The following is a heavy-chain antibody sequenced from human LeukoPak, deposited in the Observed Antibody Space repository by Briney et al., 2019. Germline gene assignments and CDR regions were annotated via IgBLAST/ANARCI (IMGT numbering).Heavy chain of an antibody. CDR3: ARARPGYDTPPYYFDF. Sequence: ETGGSLRLSCATSGFTFSSYSMNWVRQAPGKGLEWISYIISSSSVIYYADSVKGRFTISRDNAKSSLYLQMNSLRAEDTAVYYCARARPGYDTPPYYFDFWGQGTLVTVSS. V-gene: IGHV3-48*01. CDR2: IISSSSVI. CDR1: GFTFSSYS. J-gene: IGHJ4*02. D-gene: IGHD3-16*01.